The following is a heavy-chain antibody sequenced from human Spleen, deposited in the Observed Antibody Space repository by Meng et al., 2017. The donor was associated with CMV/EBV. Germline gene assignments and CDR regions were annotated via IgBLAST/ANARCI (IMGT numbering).Heavy chain of an antibody. D-gene: IGHD6-19*01. Sequence: GESLKISCAASGFTFSSYSMNWVRQAPGKGLEWVSSISSSSSYIYYADSVKGRFIISRDNFKNTLYLQMDSLTVEDTAVYYCAKEASSGWFQWGQGTLVTVSS. CDR2: ISSSSSYI. J-gene: IGHJ4*02. V-gene: IGHV3-21*04. CDR3: AKEASSGWFQ. CDR1: GFTFSSYS.